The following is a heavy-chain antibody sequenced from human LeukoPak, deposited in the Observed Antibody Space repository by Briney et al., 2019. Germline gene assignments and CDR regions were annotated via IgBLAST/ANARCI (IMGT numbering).Heavy chain of an antibody. Sequence: PGGSLRLSRASSGFIFSSYSMHWVRQAPGKGLEWVSFIDTSASYIYYGDSVKGRFTISRDNAKNSLFLQMNGLRAKDTAVYYCARGRSIALLRGVAMSDGFDIWGQGAMVTVSS. V-gene: IGHV3-21*01. D-gene: IGHD3-10*01. CDR1: GFIFSSYS. CDR2: IDTSASYI. J-gene: IGHJ3*02. CDR3: ARGRSIALLRGVAMSDGFDI.